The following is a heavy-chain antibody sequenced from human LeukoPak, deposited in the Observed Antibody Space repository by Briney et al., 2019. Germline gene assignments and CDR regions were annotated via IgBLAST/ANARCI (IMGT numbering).Heavy chain of an antibody. CDR3: AKKIVRGVMTPDWFDP. V-gene: IGHV3-23*01. J-gene: IGHJ5*02. CDR2: ICGSGGSK. CDR1: GFTFSSYG. D-gene: IGHD3-10*02. Sequence: PGGTVRLSCAASGFTFSSYGMTWVRQSSGKGLDWVSAICGSGGSKYYAYSVKGGFTISRENSKNTLYLQVNSMKAEGNAVYYCAKKIVRGVMTPDWFDPWGQGTLVTVSS.